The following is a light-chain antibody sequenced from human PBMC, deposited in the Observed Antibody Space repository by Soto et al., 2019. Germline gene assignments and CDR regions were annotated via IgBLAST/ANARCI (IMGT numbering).Light chain of an antibody. CDR1: QSISSW. CDR2: KAS. Sequence: DIQMTQSPSTLSASVGDRVTITCRASQSISSWLAWYQQKPGKAPKLLIYKASSLESGVPSRFSGSGSGTEFTLTIRSMQTDHFANYYCQQYNSYPWTFGQGTKVDIK. V-gene: IGKV1-5*03. J-gene: IGKJ1*01. CDR3: QQYNSYPWT.